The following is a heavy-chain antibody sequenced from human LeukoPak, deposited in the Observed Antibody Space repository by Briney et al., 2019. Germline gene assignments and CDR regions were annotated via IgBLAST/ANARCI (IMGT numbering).Heavy chain of an antibody. Sequence: LETLSLTCTISGDSIDPYSWSWIRQPPGKGLEWIGYISHIGTIKYNTSLMSRVSMGLDKPNNEFSLSLRSVTATDTALYFCARHQGSTVFNYWGRGVPVIVSS. CDR3: ARHQGSTVFNY. CDR2: ISHIGTI. CDR1: GDSIDPYS. V-gene: IGHV4-59*08. J-gene: IGHJ1*01. D-gene: IGHD5/OR15-5a*01.